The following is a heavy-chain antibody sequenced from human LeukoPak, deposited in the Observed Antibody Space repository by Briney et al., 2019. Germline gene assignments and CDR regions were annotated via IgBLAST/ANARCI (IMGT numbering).Heavy chain of an antibody. J-gene: IGHJ4*02. V-gene: IGHV3-7*04. CDR3: ARYGSIAAAGTFDY. D-gene: IGHD6-13*01. CDR1: GFTFSRYW. CDR2: VKQDGSEK. Sequence: GGSLRPSCAASGFTFSRYWMTWVRQAPGKGLEWVGNVKQDGSEKYYVDSLKGRFTISRDNVKNSLYLQMNSLRAEDTAVYYCARYGSIAAAGTFDYWGQGTLVTVSS.